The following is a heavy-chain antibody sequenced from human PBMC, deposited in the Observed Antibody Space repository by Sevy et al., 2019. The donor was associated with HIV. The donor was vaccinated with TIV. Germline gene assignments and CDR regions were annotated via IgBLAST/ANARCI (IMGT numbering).Heavy chain of an antibody. CDR1: GSTFGGSA. D-gene: IGHD3-10*01. CDR3: AKDQGPYGSGSPEF. CDR2: IWFDGSFK. V-gene: IGHV3-33*03. J-gene: IGHJ4*02. Sequence: GGSLRLSCEASGSTFGGSALHWVRQAPGRGLEWVGVIWFDGSFKYYEDSVKGRFTISRDNAKNTAYLQINSLRGEDTAVYYCAKDQGPYGSGSPEFWGQGALVTVSS.